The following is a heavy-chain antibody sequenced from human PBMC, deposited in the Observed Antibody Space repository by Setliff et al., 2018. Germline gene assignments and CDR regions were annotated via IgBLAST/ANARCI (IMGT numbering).Heavy chain of an antibody. CDR3: ARGFSGGSYDAFDI. Sequence: KPSETLSLTCAVCGGSFSGYYWSWIRQPPGKGLEWIGEINHSGSTNYNPSLKSRVTISVDTSKNQFSLKLSSVTAADTAVYYCARGFSGGSYDAFDIWGQGTMVTVSS. CDR1: GGSFSGYY. J-gene: IGHJ3*02. CDR2: INHSGST. D-gene: IGHD2-15*01. V-gene: IGHV4-34*01.